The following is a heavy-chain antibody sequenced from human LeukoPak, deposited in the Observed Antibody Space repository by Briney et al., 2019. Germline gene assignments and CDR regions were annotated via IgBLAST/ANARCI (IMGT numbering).Heavy chain of an antibody. CDR1: GYTFTGYY. J-gene: IGHJ6*02. Sequence: ASVKVSCKASGYTFTGYYMHWVRQAPGQGLEWMGWINPNSGGTNYAQKFQGRCTMTRDTSISTAYMELSRLRSPDTAVYYCARVPIYCSGGSCYSRPYYYGMDVWGQGTTVTVSS. CDR2: INPNSGGT. D-gene: IGHD2-15*01. CDR3: ARVPIYCSGGSCYSRPYYYGMDV. V-gene: IGHV1-2*02.